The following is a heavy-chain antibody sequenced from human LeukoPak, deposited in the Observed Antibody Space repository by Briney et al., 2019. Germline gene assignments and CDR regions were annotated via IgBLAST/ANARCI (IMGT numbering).Heavy chain of an antibody. J-gene: IGHJ6*03. CDR1: GFTFDDYG. V-gene: IGHV3-20*04. D-gene: IGHD1-14*01. Sequence: GGSLRFSCAASGFTFDDYGMSWVRQAPGKGLEWVSGINWNGGSTGYADSVKGRFTISRDNAKNSLYLQMNSLRAEDTALYYCARSGNYYYYMDVWGKGTTVTVSS. CDR2: INWNGGST. CDR3: ARSGNYYYYMDV.